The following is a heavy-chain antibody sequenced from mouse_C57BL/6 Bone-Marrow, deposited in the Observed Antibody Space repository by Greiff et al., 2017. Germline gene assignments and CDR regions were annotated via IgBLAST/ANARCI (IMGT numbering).Heavy chain of an antibody. Sequence: EVQVVESEGGLVQPGSSMKLSCTASGFTFSDYYMAWVRQVPEKGLEWVANINYDGSSTYYLDSLKSRFIISRDNAKNILYLQMSSLKSEDTATYYCARDSYYDYDEGFYFGYWGQGTTLTVSS. CDR1: GFTFSDYY. V-gene: IGHV5-16*01. J-gene: IGHJ2*01. D-gene: IGHD2-4*01. CDR3: ARDSYYDYDEGFYFGY. CDR2: INYDGSST.